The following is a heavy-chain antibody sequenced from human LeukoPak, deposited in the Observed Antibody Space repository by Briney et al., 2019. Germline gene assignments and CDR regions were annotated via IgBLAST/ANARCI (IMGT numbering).Heavy chain of an antibody. CDR2: IHHSGST. D-gene: IGHD3-9*01. V-gene: IGHV4-4*02. CDR1: GVSITINYW. Sequence: SETLSLTCTVSGVSITINYWWSCVRPSPGKGLEWIGEIHHSGSTTYNPSLKSRVTMSLDKSRNPIYLKLRSVTAADTAVYYCATPTYFDILSGGWGRGTLVTVSS. J-gene: IGHJ4*02. CDR3: ATPTYFDILSGG.